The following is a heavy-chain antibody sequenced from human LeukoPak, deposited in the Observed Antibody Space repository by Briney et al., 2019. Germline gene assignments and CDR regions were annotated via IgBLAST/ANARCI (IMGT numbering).Heavy chain of an antibody. CDR2: IRYDGSNK. V-gene: IGHV3-30*02. J-gene: IGHJ4*02. CDR3: AKDQFSSVVVAATAHDY. D-gene: IGHD2-15*01. Sequence: GGSLRLSCAASGFTFSSYGMHWVRQAPGKGLEWVAFIRYDGSNKYYADSVKGRFTISRDNSKNTLYLQMNSLRAEDTAVYYCAKDQFSSVVVAATAHDYWGQGTLVTVSS. CDR1: GFTFSSYG.